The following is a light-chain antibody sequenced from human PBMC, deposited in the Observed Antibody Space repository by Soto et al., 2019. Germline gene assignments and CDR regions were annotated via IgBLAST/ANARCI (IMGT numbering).Light chain of an antibody. CDR1: QTVSNN. Sequence: ERVMTQFPATLSVSPGAKATLSCRASQTVSNNLAWYQQKHGQAPRLLIYFASTRATGVPARFSGSGSGTEFTLTISNLQSEDSAVYYCQHYNEWPLTFGGGTKLETK. J-gene: IGKJ4*01. CDR3: QHYNEWPLT. V-gene: IGKV3-15*01. CDR2: FAS.